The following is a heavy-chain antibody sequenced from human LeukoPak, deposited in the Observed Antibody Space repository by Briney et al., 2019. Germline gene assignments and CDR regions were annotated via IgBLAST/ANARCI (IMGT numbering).Heavy chain of an antibody. CDR1: GYTLTELS. V-gene: IGHV1-24*01. CDR2: FDPEDGET. CDR3: ATDQLRHYYYGMDV. D-gene: IGHD1-7*01. J-gene: IGHJ6*02. Sequence: ASVKVSCKVSGYTLTELSMHWVRQAPGKGLEWMGGFDPEDGETIYARKFQGRVTMTEDTSTDTAYMELSSLRSEDTAVYYCATDQLRHYYYGMDVWGQGTTVTVSS.